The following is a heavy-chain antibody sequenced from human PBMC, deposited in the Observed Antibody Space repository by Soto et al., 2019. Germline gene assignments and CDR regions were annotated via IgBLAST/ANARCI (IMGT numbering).Heavy chain of an antibody. Sequence: PGGSLRLSCAASGFTFSDAWMTWVRQAPGKGLGWVGRIKSQGEGGTTEYAAPVKGRFTISRDDSENTLYLQMNSMKSEDTAVYYCATFRSYSAYWGPGTLVTVSS. D-gene: IGHD1-26*01. CDR1: GFTFSDAW. J-gene: IGHJ4*02. V-gene: IGHV3-15*01. CDR3: ATFRSYSAY. CDR2: IKSQGEGGTT.